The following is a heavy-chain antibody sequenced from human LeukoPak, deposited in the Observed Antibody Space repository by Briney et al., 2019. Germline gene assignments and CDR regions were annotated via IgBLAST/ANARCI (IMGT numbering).Heavy chain of an antibody. CDR1: GFTFSSYS. CDR2: ISSSSSYI. J-gene: IGHJ6*02. V-gene: IGHV3-21*01. Sequence: GGSLRLSCAASGFTFSSYSMNWVRQAPGKGLEWVSSISSSSSYIYYADSVKGRFTISRDNAKNSLYLQMNSLRAEDTAVYYCARMGSGYQLLSDGMDVWGQGTTVTVSS. CDR3: ARMGSGYQLLSDGMDV. D-gene: IGHD2-2*01.